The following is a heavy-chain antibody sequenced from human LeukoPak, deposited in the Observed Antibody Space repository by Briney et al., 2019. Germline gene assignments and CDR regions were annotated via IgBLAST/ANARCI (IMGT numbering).Heavy chain of an antibody. V-gene: IGHV3-73*01. Sequence: GGSLRLSCAASGLTFSGSAMHWVRQASGKGLEWVGRIRTKANGYATAYAASVNGRFTISRDDSKNTAYLQMNSLKTEDMAVYYCTRHALGWGQGTLVTVSS. CDR1: GLTFSGSA. CDR2: IRTKANGYAT. J-gene: IGHJ4*02. CDR3: TRHALG.